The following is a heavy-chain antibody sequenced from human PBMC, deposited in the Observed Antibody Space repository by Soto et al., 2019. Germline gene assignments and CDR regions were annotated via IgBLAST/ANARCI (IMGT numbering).Heavy chain of an antibody. J-gene: IGHJ5*02. D-gene: IGHD2-2*01. Sequence: PGGSLRLSCAASGFTFSSYAMSWVRQAPGKGLEWVSAISGSGGSTYYADSVKGRFTISRDNSKNTLYLQMNSLRAEDTAVYYCAKVPRVPSAMPEAASWLDPWGQGTLVTVSS. V-gene: IGHV3-23*01. CDR3: AKVPRVPSAMPEAASWLDP. CDR1: GFTFSSYA. CDR2: ISGSGGST.